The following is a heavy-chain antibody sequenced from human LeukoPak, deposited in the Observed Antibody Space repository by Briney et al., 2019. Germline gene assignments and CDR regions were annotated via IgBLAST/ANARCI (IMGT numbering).Heavy chain of an antibody. D-gene: IGHD6-19*01. CDR1: GFTFSSYA. V-gene: IGHV3-23*01. J-gene: IGHJ4*02. Sequence: GGSLRLSCAASGFTFSSYAMSWVRQAPGKGLEWVSAISGSGGSTYYADSVKGRFTISRDNSKNTLYLQMNSLRAEDTAVYYCAKAPRMYSSGRYAAWGQGTLVTVSS. CDR2: ISGSGGST. CDR3: AKAPRMYSSGRYAA.